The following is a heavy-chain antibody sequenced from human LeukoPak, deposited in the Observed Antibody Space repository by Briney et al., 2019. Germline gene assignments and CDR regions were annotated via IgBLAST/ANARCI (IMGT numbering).Heavy chain of an antibody. D-gene: IGHD3-9*01. CDR1: GYTFTSYD. Sequence: ASVKVSCKASGYTFTSYDINWVRQATGQGLEWMGWMNPNSGNTGYAQKFQGRVTITRNTSISTAYMELSSLRSEDTAVYYCARAGDILTGYYAWDGYWGQGTLVTVSS. CDR3: ARAGDILTGYYAWDGY. CDR2: MNPNSGNT. V-gene: IGHV1-8*03. J-gene: IGHJ4*02.